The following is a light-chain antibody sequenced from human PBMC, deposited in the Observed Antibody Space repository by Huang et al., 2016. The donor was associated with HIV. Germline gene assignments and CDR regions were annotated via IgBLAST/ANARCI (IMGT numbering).Light chain of an antibody. CDR1: RSLLHSNGYNS. V-gene: IGKV2-28*01. CDR3: MQALQTPLT. J-gene: IGKJ4*01. CDR2: LGS. Sequence: DIVMTQSPLSLPVTPGEPASIYCRSSRSLLHSNGYNSLDWYLQRPGQSPQLLIYLGSNRASGGPDRFSGSGSGTDFTLRISRVEAEDVGVYYCMQALQTPLTFGGGTKVEIK.